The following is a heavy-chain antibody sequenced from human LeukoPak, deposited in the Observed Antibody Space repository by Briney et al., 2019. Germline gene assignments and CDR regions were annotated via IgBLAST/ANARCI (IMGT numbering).Heavy chain of an antibody. Sequence: PGGSLRLSCGASGVTFTTTWISWVRQTPGEGLEWVGPIRSKNYGGGTTDYIAPVKGRFIISRDDSKNTVYLQMNSLQIEDTALYYCTTGAPTNGHLFDYWGRGTLVTVSS. CDR1: GVTFTTTW. CDR2: IRSKNYGGGTT. D-gene: IGHD2-8*01. V-gene: IGHV3-15*01. J-gene: IGHJ4*02. CDR3: TTGAPTNGHLFDY.